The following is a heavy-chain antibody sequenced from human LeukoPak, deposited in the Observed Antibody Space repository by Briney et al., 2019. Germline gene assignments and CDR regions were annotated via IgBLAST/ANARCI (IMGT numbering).Heavy chain of an antibody. CDR2: IKQDGSEK. CDR3: VGDPPNSGYAFQV. CDR1: EFTFSSYW. D-gene: IGHD3-22*01. V-gene: IGHV3-7*01. Sequence: GGSLRLSCAASEFTFSSYWMSWVRQAPGKGLEWVAYIKQDGSEKYYVDSVKGRFTISRDNSKNMVYLQMNSLRAEDTALYYCVGDPPNSGYAFQVWGHGTVVTVSS. J-gene: IGHJ3*01.